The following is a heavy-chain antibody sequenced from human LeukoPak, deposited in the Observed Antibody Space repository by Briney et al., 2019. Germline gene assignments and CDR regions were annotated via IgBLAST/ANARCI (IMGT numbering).Heavy chain of an antibody. CDR3: ARREVVPAAMGLDY. CDR1: GFTFSDYY. J-gene: IGHJ4*02. CDR2: ISSSGSTI. Sequence: PGGSLRLSCAASGFTFSDYYMSWIRQAPGKGLEWVSYISSSGSTIYYADSVKGRFTISRDNAKNSLYLQMNSLRTEDTAVYYCARREVVPAAMGLDYWGQGTLVTVSS. V-gene: IGHV3-11*01. D-gene: IGHD2-2*01.